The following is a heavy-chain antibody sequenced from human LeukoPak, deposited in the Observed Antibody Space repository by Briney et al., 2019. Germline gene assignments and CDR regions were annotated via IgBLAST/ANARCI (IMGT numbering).Heavy chain of an antibody. Sequence: ASVKVSCKASGYTFTSYGISWVRQAPGQGLEWMGWISAYNGNTNYAQKLQGRVTMTTDTSTSTAYMELRSLRSDDTAVYYCARDGSLEPMVRGHVNWFDPWGQGTLVTVSS. CDR2: ISAYNGNT. CDR1: GYTFTSYG. CDR3: ARDGSLEPMVRGHVNWFDP. J-gene: IGHJ5*02. V-gene: IGHV1-18*01. D-gene: IGHD3-10*01.